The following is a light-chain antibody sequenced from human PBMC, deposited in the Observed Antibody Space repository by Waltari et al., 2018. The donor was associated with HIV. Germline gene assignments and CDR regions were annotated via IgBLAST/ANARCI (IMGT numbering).Light chain of an antibody. CDR1: TSSIGTNT. CDR3: AVWDDSLNGVL. V-gene: IGLV1-44*01. J-gene: IGLJ2*01. CDR2: INN. Sequence: QSVLTQPSSASGTPGTRVTISCSGSTSSIGTNTVSWYQQLPGTAPKLLIYINNQRPSGVPDRFSCSKSGTSASLAISGLQSEDEADYYCAVWDDSLNGVLFGGGTKLTVL.